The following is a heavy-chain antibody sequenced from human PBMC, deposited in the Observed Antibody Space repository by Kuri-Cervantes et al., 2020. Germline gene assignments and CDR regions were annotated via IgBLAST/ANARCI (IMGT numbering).Heavy chain of an antibody. Sequence: ASVKVSCKASGYTFTSYDINWVRQATGQGLEWMGWMNPNSGNTGYAQKFQGRVTMTRNTSISTAYMELSSLRAEDTAVYYCAKGSGDYYDSSGYNLFDYWGQGTLVTVSS. CDR3: AKGSGDYYDSSGYNLFDY. CDR2: MNPNSGNT. V-gene: IGHV1-8*01. D-gene: IGHD3-22*01. CDR1: GYTFTSYD. J-gene: IGHJ4*02.